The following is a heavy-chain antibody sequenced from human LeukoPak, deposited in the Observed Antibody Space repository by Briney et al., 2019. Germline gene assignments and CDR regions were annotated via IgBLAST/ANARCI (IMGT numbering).Heavy chain of an antibody. J-gene: IGHJ3*02. V-gene: IGHV3-43D*03. D-gene: IGHD1-26*01. Sequence: GGSLRLSCAASGFTFSSYAMSWVRQAPGKGLEWVSLISWDGGSTYYADSVKGRFTISRDNSKNSLYLQMNSLRTEDTALYYCAAATSGAFDIWGQGTMVTVSS. CDR1: GFTFSSYA. CDR2: ISWDGGST. CDR3: AAATSGAFDI.